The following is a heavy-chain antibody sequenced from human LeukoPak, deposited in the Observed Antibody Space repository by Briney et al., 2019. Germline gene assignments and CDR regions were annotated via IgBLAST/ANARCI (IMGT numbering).Heavy chain of an antibody. CDR3: ARVQGGGYRTADY. D-gene: IGHD6-19*01. J-gene: IGHJ4*02. CDR1: GVTFSNYI. V-gene: IGHV3-30*04. CDR2: ILENGSNQ. Sequence: GSLSLSCADSGVTFSNYIMHWVRQAPGKGLDWVAVILENGSNQYYADSVKGRFTISRDNSKNALFLQMNSLRGEDTAMYYCARVQGGGYRTADYWGQGTLVTVSS.